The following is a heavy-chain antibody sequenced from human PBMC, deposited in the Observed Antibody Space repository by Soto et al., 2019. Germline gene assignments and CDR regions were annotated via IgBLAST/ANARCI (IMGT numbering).Heavy chain of an antibody. J-gene: IGHJ5*02. V-gene: IGHV4-39*01. CDR1: GASISSSSYY. Sequence: QLQLQESGPGLVKPSETLSLTCTVSGASISSSSYYWGWIRQPPGKGLEWIGNIYYSGSTSYNPSLKGRVTISVDTSKNQFSLMLTSVTAADTALYYCAGRRGGGFDPWGQGALVTVSS. CDR2: IYYSGST. CDR3: AGRRGGGFDP. D-gene: IGHD3-10*01.